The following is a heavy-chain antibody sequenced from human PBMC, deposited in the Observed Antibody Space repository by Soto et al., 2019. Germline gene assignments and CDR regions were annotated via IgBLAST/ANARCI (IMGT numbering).Heavy chain of an antibody. CDR3: ARSVPLAYCGGDCYSPLDY. V-gene: IGHV1-69*12. D-gene: IGHD2-21*02. J-gene: IGHJ4*02. CDR2: IIPIFGTA. Sequence: QVQLVQSGAEVKKPGSSVKVSCKASGGTFSSYAISWVRQAPGQGLEWMGGIIPIFGTANYAQKFQGRVTITADESTSTAYMKLSSLRSEDTAVYYCARSVPLAYCGGDCYSPLDYWGQGTLVTVSS. CDR1: GGTFSSYA.